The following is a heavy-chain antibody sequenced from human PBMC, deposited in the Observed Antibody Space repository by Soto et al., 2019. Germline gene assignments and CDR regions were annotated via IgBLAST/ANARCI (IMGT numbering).Heavy chain of an antibody. CDR2: IYYSGST. V-gene: IGHV4-39*01. Sequence: TSETLSLTCTVSGGSISSSSYYWGWIRQPPGKGLEWIGSIYYSGSTYYNPSLKSRVTISVDTSKNQFSLKLSSVTAADTAVYYCARGYCSGGSCYRYWGQGSQVPVSS. CDR1: GGSISSSSYY. D-gene: IGHD2-15*01. J-gene: IGHJ4*02. CDR3: ARGYCSGGSCYRY.